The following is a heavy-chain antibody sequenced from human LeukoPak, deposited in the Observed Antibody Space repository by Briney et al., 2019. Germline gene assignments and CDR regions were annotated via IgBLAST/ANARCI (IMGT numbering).Heavy chain of an antibody. CDR2: INPNSGGT. J-gene: IGHJ4*02. D-gene: IGHD3-22*01. CDR3: ARGTMIVVATEFDY. CDR1: GYTFTGYY. Sequence: ASVKVSCKASGYTFTGYYMHWVRQASGQGLEWMGWINPNSGGTNYAQKFQGRVTMTRDTSISTAYMELSRLRSDDTAVYYCARGTMIVVATEFDYWGQGTLVTVSS. V-gene: IGHV1-2*02.